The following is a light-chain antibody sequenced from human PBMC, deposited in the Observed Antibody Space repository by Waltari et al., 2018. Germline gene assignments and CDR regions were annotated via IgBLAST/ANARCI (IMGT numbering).Light chain of an antibody. Sequence: EIVLTQSPATLSLSPGDRATLSCRASQSVSSYLAWYQQKPGQAPRLLIHDASNRATGIPARFSGSGSGTDFTLTISSLEPEDFAAYYCQQRSNWPLTFGGGTKVEIK. CDR3: QQRSNWPLT. J-gene: IGKJ4*01. V-gene: IGKV3-11*01. CDR1: QSVSSY. CDR2: DAS.